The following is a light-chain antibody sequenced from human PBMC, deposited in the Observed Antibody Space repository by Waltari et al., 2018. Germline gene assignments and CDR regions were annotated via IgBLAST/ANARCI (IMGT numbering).Light chain of an antibody. Sequence: QSALTQPASVSGSPGQSITISCTGTSSDVGGYNYVAWFQQYPGKAPKLLIYDVTNRFAGVSNRFSVSKSGNTASLTISGLQAEDEADYYCDSYTSSVTRIFGTGTKVTVL. J-gene: IGLJ1*01. CDR1: SSDVGGYNY. V-gene: IGLV2-14*03. CDR2: DVT. CDR3: DSYTSSVTRI.